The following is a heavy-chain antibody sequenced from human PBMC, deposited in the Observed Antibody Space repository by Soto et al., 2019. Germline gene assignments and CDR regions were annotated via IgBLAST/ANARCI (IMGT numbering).Heavy chain of an antibody. CDR3: ARDYDFWSGYIQVDGMDV. D-gene: IGHD3-3*01. V-gene: IGHV3-7*03. Sequence: GGSLRLSCAASGFTFSSYWMSWVRQAPGKGLEWVANIKQDGSEKYYVDSVKGRLTISRDNAKNSLYLQMNSLRAEDTAVYYCARDYDFWSGYIQVDGMDVWGQGTTVTVSS. J-gene: IGHJ6*02. CDR2: IKQDGSEK. CDR1: GFTFSSYW.